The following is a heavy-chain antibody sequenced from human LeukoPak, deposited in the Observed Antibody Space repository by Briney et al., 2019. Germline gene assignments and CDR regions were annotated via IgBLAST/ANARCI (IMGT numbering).Heavy chain of an antibody. CDR3: AKDLTVLMVYAPDAFDI. J-gene: IGHJ3*02. CDR2: ISGSGGST. Sequence: PGGSLRPSCAASGFTFSSYAMSWVRQAPGKGLEWVSAISGSGGSTYYADSVKGRFTISRDNSKNTLYLQMNSLRAEDTAVYYCAKDLTVLMVYAPDAFDIWGQGTMVTVSS. CDR1: GFTFSSYA. V-gene: IGHV3-23*01. D-gene: IGHD2-8*01.